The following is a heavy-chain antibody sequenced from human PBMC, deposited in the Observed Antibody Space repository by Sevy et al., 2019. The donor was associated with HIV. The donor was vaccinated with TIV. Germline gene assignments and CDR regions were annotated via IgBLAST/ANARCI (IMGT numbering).Heavy chain of an antibody. CDR1: GFTFSSYE. CDR2: ISSSGSPI. D-gene: IGHD2-21*02. J-gene: IGHJ6*02. Sequence: GGSLRLSCAASGFTFSSYEMNWVRQAPGKGLEWVSYISSSGSPIYYADSVKGRFTISRDNAKNSLYLQMNSLRAEDTGVYYCARDLPGDRRMDVWGQGTTVTVSS. V-gene: IGHV3-48*03. CDR3: ARDLPGDRRMDV.